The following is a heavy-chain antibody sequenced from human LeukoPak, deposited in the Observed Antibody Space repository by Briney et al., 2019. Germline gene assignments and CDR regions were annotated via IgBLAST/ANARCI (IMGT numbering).Heavy chain of an antibody. CDR2: ITTTSSYI. CDR3: ARCRQWFGELPAFDY. D-gene: IGHD3-10*01. V-gene: IGHV3-21*01. J-gene: IGHJ4*02. Sequence: GGSLRLSCAASGFSFSSHYMAWVRQSPGKGLEWVSSITTTSSYIYYADSVKGRFTTSRDNAKNSLYLQMNSLRAEVTGVYYCARCRQWFGELPAFDYWGQGTLVTVSS. CDR1: GFSFSSHY.